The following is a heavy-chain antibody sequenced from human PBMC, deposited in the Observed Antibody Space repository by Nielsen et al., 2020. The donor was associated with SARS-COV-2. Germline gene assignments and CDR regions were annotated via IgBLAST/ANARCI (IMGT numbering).Heavy chain of an antibody. J-gene: IGHJ4*02. V-gene: IGHV3-23*01. CDR2: ISGSGGST. CDR3: ARGSNTHDNDY. D-gene: IGHD3-9*01. CDR1: GFTFSSYA. Sequence: GVLKISCIASGFTFSSYAMSWVRQAPGKGLEWVSSISGSGGSTYYADSVKGRFTISRDNSKNTLYLQMNSLRAEDTAVYYCARGSNTHDNDYWGQGTLVTVSS.